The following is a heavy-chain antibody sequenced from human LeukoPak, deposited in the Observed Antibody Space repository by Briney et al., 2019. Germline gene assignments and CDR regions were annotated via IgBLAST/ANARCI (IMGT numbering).Heavy chain of an antibody. CDR2: IIPIFGTA. Sequence: GASVKVSCKASGGTFSSYAISWVRQAPGQGLEWMGGIIPIFGTANYAQKFQGRVTITTDESTSTAYMELSSLRSEDTAVYYCARLNKGSSNWYWGYNWFDPWGQGTLVTVSS. CDR3: ARLNKGSSNWYWGYNWFDP. D-gene: IGHD6-13*01. V-gene: IGHV1-69*05. CDR1: GGTFSSYA. J-gene: IGHJ5*02.